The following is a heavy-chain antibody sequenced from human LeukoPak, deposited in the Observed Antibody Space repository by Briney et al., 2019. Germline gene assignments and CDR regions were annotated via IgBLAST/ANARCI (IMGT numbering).Heavy chain of an antibody. CDR2: IYYSGST. V-gene: IGHV4-39*07. Sequence: SQTLSLTCTVSGGSISSGGYYWGWIRQPPGKGLEWIGSIYYSGSTYYNPSLKSRVTISVDTSKNQFSLKLSSVTAADTAVYYCARVGPYSSSWYSDYWGQGTLVTVSS. CDR1: GGSISSGGYY. CDR3: ARVGPYSSSWYSDY. J-gene: IGHJ4*02. D-gene: IGHD6-13*01.